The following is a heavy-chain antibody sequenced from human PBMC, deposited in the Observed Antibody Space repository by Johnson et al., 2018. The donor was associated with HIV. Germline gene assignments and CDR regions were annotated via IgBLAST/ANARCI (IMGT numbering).Heavy chain of an antibody. Sequence: VQLLESGGGVVQPGRSLRLSCAASGFTFTSYAMHWVRQAPGKGLEWVAVISYDGSNKYYADSVKGRFTISRDNSKNTLYLQMNSLRVEDTAVYYWARGGWLATNHAFDIWGQGTMVTVSS. CDR3: ARGGWLATNHAFDI. D-gene: IGHD5-24*01. CDR2: ISYDGSNK. CDR1: GFTFTSYA. V-gene: IGHV3-30-3*01. J-gene: IGHJ3*02.